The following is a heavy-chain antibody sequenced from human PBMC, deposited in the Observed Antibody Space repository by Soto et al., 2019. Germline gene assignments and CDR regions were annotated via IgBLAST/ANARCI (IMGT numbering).Heavy chain of an antibody. D-gene: IGHD7-27*01. CDR1: GGSISSYY. Sequence: SETLSLTCTVSGGSISSYYWSWIRQPPGKGLEWIGYIYYSGSTNYNPSLKSRVTISVDTSKNQFSLKLSSVTAADTAVYYCARALGDYWGQGTLVTVSS. J-gene: IGHJ4*02. CDR3: ARALGDY. CDR2: IYYSGST. V-gene: IGHV4-59*08.